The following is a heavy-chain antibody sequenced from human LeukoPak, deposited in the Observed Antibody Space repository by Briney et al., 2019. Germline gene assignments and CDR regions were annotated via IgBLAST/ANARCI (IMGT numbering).Heavy chain of an antibody. CDR3: AKAGSIRFDY. V-gene: IGHV3-23*01. Sequence: GGSLRLSCAASGFTFSDYYMSWIRQAPGKGLEWVSGISGGAGNTYYADSVKGRFTISRDNSKNTLYLQMNNLRAEDTVVYYCAKAGSIRFDYWGQGTLVTVSS. CDR1: GFTFSDYY. CDR2: ISGGAGNT. D-gene: IGHD1-26*01. J-gene: IGHJ4*02.